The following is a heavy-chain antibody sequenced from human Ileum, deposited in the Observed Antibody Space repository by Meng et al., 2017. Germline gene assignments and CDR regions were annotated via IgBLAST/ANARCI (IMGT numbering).Heavy chain of an antibody. V-gene: IGHV3-74*01. D-gene: IGHD4-11*01. Sequence: GESLKISCAASGFTLTSYWMHWVRQAPGKGLVWVSRINSDGRSTSYADSVKGRFTISRDNPKNTLYLQMHSLRAEDTALYYCARAWSSNYGLFDSWGQGTLVTVSS. CDR3: ARAWSSNYGLFDS. CDR2: INSDGRST. CDR1: GFTLTSYW. J-gene: IGHJ4*02.